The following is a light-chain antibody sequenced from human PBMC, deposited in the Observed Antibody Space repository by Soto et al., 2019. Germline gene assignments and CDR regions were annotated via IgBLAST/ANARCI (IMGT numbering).Light chain of an antibody. J-gene: IGLJ2*01. CDR1: SSNIGKNY. CDR3: GTWDTSLTVVL. Sequence: QSVLTQPPSVSAASGQTVTISCSGSSSNIGKNYVSWYQQLPGTAPKLLIYETNKRPSGIPDRFSGSKSGTSATLGISGLQTGDEADYYCGTWDTSLTVVLFGGGTQLTVL. V-gene: IGLV1-51*02. CDR2: ETN.